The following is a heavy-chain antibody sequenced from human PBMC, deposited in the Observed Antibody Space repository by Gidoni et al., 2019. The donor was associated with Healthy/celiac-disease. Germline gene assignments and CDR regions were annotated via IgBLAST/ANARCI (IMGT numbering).Heavy chain of an antibody. J-gene: IGHJ3*02. D-gene: IGHD3-22*01. V-gene: IGHV1-46*03. Sequence: QVQLVQSGAEVKKPGASVKVSCKASGYTFTSYYMHWVRQAPGQGLEWMGIINPSGGSTSYAQKFQGRVTMTRDTSTSTVYMELSSLRSEDTAVYYCARVGLRDYYDSSGYYFAAFDIWGQGTMVTVSS. CDR2: INPSGGST. CDR1: GYTFTSYY. CDR3: ARVGLRDYYDSSGYYFAAFDI.